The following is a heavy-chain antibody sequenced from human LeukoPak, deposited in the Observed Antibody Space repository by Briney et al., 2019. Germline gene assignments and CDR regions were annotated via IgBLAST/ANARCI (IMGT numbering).Heavy chain of an antibody. CDR2: ISAYNGNT. V-gene: IGHV1-18*01. J-gene: IGHJ6*02. Sequence: ASVKVSCKASGYSFTSYGFNWVRQAPGQGLEWMGWISAYNGNTNFAQKLQDRVTMTTDTSTSTAYMELRSLRSDDTAVYYCARDCWLAYPCGYGMDVWGQGTTVTVSS. CDR1: GYSFTSYG. CDR3: ARDCWLAYPCGYGMDV. D-gene: IGHD6-19*01.